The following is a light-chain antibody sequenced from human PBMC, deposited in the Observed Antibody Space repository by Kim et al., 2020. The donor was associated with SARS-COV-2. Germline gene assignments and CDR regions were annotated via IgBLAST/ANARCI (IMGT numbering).Light chain of an antibody. V-gene: IGKV1-17*01. CDR2: GAS. CDR3: LQHSTYPVT. J-gene: IGKJ5*01. Sequence: ASVGDRVTIAGRASQDIRNDLGWYQQNPGRAPKRLIYGASSLQSGVPSRFSGSGSGTEFTLTISSVQPEDFATYFCLQHSTYPVTFGQGTRLEIK. CDR1: QDIRND.